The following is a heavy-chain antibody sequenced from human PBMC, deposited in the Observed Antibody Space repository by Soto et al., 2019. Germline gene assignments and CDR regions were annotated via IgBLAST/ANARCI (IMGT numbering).Heavy chain of an antibody. CDR1: GGSISSSSYY. CDR3: ARHYDFWSGYRSHFDY. CDR2: IYYSGST. D-gene: IGHD3-3*01. J-gene: IGHJ4*02. Sequence: SETLSLTCTVSGGSISSSSYYWGWIRQPPGKGLEWIGSIYYSGSTYYNTSLKSRVTISVDTSKNQFSLKLSSVTAADTAVYYCARHYDFWSGYRSHFDYWGQGTLVTVSS. V-gene: IGHV4-39*01.